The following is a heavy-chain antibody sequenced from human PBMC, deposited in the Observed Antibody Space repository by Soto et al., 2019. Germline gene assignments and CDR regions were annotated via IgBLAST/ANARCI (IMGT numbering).Heavy chain of an antibody. Sequence: QVHLVELGGEVKKPGASVKVSCKGSGYTFTSYGITWVRQAPGQGLEWMGWISAHNGNTNYAQKLQGRVTVTRDTSTSTAYMELRSLRSDDTAVYYCARGRYGDYWGQGALVTVSS. D-gene: IGHD1-1*01. CDR2: ISAHNGNT. CDR3: ARGRYGDY. J-gene: IGHJ4*02. CDR1: GYTFTSYG. V-gene: IGHV1-18*01.